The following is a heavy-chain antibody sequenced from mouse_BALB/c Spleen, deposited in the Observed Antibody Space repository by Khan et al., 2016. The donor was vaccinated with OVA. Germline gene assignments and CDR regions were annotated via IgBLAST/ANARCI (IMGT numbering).Heavy chain of an antibody. J-gene: IGHJ4*01. V-gene: IGHV14-3*02. CDR2: IDPANGKT. D-gene: IGHD1-2*01. CDR1: GFNIKDTY. Sequence: VQLQQSGAELMKPGASVKLSCTVSGFNIKDTYMHWVTQRPEQGLEWIGRIDPANGKTKYDPKFQGKATLTADTSSNTAYLQLSSLTSEDTAVSYCASSLLLYAMDYWGQGTSVTVSS. CDR3: ASSLLLYAMDY.